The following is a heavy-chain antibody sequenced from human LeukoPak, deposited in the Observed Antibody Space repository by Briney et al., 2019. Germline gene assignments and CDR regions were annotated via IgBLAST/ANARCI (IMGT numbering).Heavy chain of an antibody. CDR1: GGSFSGYY. CDR2: INHSGST. D-gene: IGHD3-22*01. V-gene: IGHV4-34*01. J-gene: IGHJ4*02. Sequence: SETLSLTCAVYGGSFSGYYWSWIRQPLGKGLEWIGEINHSGSTNYNPSLKSRVTISVDTSKNQFSLKLSSVTAADTAVYYCARGLYDSSGYFDYWGQGTLVTVSS. CDR3: ARGLYDSSGYFDY.